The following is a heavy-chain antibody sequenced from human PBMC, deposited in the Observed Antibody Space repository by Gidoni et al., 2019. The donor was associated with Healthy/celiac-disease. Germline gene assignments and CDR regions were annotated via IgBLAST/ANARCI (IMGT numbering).Heavy chain of an antibody. J-gene: IGHJ4*02. V-gene: IGHV3-30*18. D-gene: IGHD2-2*01. CDR3: AKSGCSSTNCYLNY. CDR2: ISFDGSNY. Sequence: QVQLVASGGGVVQPGRSLRLSCAASGFTFRDYGMPWVRQAPGKGLEWVTVISFDGSNYYYADSVKGRFTISRDNSKNTLYLQLNSLRAEDTAVYFCAKSGCSSTNCYLNYWGQGTLVTVSS. CDR1: GFTFRDYG.